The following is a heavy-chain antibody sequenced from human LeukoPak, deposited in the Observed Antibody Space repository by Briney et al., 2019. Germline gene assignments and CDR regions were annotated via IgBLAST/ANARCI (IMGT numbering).Heavy chain of an antibody. CDR1: GFTFSNAW. V-gene: IGHV3-15*01. J-gene: IGHJ4*02. CDR2: IKSKTDGGTT. CDR3: TTSTAWNDY. Sequence: GGSLRLSCAASGFTFSNAWMSWVRQAPGKGLEWVGCIKSKTDGGTTDYAAPVKGRFTISRDDSKNTLYLQMNSLKTEDTAVYYCTTSTAWNDYWGQGTLVTVSS. D-gene: IGHD1-1*01.